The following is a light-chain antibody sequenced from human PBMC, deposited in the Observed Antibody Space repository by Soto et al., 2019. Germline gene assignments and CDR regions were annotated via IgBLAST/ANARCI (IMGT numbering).Light chain of an antibody. V-gene: IGKV1-27*01. J-gene: IGKJ4*01. CDR3: QQYNSVPLT. CDR2: SAS. CDR1: QSISRY. Sequence: IQLTQSPSSLSASVGDRVTITCRASQSISRYLNWYQQKPGKAPNLLIYSASTLQSGVPSRFSGSGSGTDFTLTISSLQPEDVATYYCQQYNSVPLTFGGGTKVDIK.